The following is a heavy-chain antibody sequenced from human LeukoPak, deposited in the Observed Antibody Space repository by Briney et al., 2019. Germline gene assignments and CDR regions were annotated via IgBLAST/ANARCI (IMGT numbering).Heavy chain of an antibody. CDR1: GFTFSDYW. CDR2: IKQDGSQR. CDR3: Y. J-gene: IGHJ4*02. V-gene: IGHV3-7*01. Sequence: GGSLRLSCTAPGFTFSDYWMTWVRQAPGKGPEWVANIKQDGSQRYYVDSVRGRFTISRDNAKNSLFLQMNGLRAEDTAVYFDYWGQGTLVTVSS.